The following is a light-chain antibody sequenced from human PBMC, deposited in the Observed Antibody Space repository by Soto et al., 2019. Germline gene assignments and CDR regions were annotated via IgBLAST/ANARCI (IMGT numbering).Light chain of an antibody. V-gene: IGKV1-5*03. CDR2: TTS. CDR1: QSISSW. CDR3: QHYKDYSWT. Sequence: DIHLTQSPSTLSASVGDRVTITCRASQSISSWLAWYQQKPGKAPKLLIYTTSSLESGVPSRFSGTGSGTEFTLTISSLQPDDFATDYCQHYKDYSWTFGQGTKVEIK. J-gene: IGKJ1*01.